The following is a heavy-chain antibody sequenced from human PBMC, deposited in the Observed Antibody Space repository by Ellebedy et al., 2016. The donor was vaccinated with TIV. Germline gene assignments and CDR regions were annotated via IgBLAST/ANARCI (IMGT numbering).Heavy chain of an antibody. CDR1: GGSISSYY. J-gene: IGHJ5*02. Sequence: MPSETLSLTCTVSGGSISSYYWSWIRQPPGKGLEWIGYIYYSGSTNYNPSLKSRVTISVDTSKNQFSLKLSSVTAADTAVYYCARLNPQYSSTLHHWFDPWGQGTLVTVSS. CDR2: IYYSGST. V-gene: IGHV4-59*08. D-gene: IGHD6-13*01. CDR3: ARLNPQYSSTLHHWFDP.